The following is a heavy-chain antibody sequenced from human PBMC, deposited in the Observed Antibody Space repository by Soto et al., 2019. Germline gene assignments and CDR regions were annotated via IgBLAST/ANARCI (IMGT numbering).Heavy chain of an antibody. V-gene: IGHV3-74*01. CDR2: INSDGSST. CDR1: GFTFSSYW. J-gene: IGHJ4*02. Sequence: GGSLRLSCAASGFTFSSYWMHWVRQAPGKGLVWVSRINSDGSSTSYADSVKGRFTISRDNAKNTLYLQMKSLRAEDTAVYYCARVYCSGGSCYNLDYWGQGTLVTVSS. D-gene: IGHD2-15*01. CDR3: ARVYCSGGSCYNLDY.